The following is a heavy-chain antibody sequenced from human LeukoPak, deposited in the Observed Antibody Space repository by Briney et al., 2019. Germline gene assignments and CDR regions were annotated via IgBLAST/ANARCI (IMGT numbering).Heavy chain of an antibody. J-gene: IGHJ4*02. D-gene: IGHD3-22*01. CDR3: ARGPATYYHDSSGPPFDY. CDR2: IYSSGST. Sequence: SETLSLTCIVSSGAISGFYWTWIRQPPGKGLEWIGYIYSSGSTNYNLSLKSRVTMSIDTSQKQFSLTVSSVTAADTAFYYCARGPATYYHDSSGPPFDYWGQGTLVTVSS. CDR1: SGAISGFY. V-gene: IGHV4-59*01.